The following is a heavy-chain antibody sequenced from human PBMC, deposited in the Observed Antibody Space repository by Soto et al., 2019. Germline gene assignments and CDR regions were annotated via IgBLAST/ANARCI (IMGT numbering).Heavy chain of an antibody. Sequence: ASVKVSSKASGYTFTSYGISWVRQAPGQGLEWMGRISTDNGNTNYAQKLQGRVTITTDTSTNTAYMDLRSLRSDDTAVYYCARDEGSGWYDDAFEIWG. CDR2: ISTDNGNT. D-gene: IGHD6-19*01. CDR3: ARDEGSGWYDDAFEI. J-gene: IGHJ3*02. V-gene: IGHV1-18*01. CDR1: GYTFTSYG.